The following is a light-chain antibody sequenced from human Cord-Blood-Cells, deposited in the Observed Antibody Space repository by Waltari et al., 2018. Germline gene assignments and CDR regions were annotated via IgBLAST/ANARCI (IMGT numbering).Light chain of an antibody. CDR3: QQYNSYS. V-gene: IGKV1-5*01. CDR1: QSISSW. J-gene: IGKJ2*01. CDR2: DAS. Sequence: DIKMTQSPSTLSASVGDRITITCRASQSISSWLAWYQQNPGKAPKLLVYDASSLESGVPSRFSGSGSGTEFTLTISSLQPDDFATYYCQQYNSYSFGQGTKLEIK.